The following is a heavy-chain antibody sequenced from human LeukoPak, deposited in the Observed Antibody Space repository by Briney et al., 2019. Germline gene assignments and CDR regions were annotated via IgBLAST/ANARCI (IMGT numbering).Heavy chain of an antibody. CDR2: TNTDGSYS. Sequence: GGSLRLSCTASGFSFSGHWMHWFRQTPGKGLVWVSCTNTDGSYSSYADSVKGRFTISRDNVRNTLYLQMSSLRAEDLAVYYCARDFDGPRASDYWGQGISVTVSS. V-gene: IGHV3-74*01. CDR1: GFSFSGHW. CDR3: ARDFDGPRASDY. J-gene: IGHJ4*02. D-gene: IGHD4-17*01.